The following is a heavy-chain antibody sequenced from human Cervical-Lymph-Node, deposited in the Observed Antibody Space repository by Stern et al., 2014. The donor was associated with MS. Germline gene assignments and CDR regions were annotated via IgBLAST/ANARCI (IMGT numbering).Heavy chain of an antibody. V-gene: IGHV1-18*01. CDR3: ARDSIAVPAKTGDH. CDR2: ISAYNDNT. Sequence: VQLVESGAEVKKPGASVKVSCEASGYTFTSYGISWVRQAPGQGLEWMGWISAYNDNTKDTQKGQGRVTMHTATSKGSSYMELRSLRSDDTAVYYCARDSIAVPAKTGDHWGQGTLVTVSS. J-gene: IGHJ4*02. D-gene: IGHD2-15*01. CDR1: GYTFTSYG.